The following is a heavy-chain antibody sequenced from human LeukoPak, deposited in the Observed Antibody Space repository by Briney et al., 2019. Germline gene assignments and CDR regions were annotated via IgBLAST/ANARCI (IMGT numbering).Heavy chain of an antibody. CDR3: ARCTTGRTFGSLREIKRSREIDY. CDR1: GFTFRSYW. V-gene: IGHV3-7*01. CDR2: IKQDGSEE. J-gene: IGHJ4*02. D-gene: IGHD1-1*01. Sequence: GGSLRLSCVGSGFTFRSYWMTWVRQAPGKGLEWVANIKQDGSEESYVDSVKGRFTISRDNAQNSVYLQMNSLRVEDTAVYYCARCTTGRTFGSLREIKRSREIDYWGQGTLVTVSS.